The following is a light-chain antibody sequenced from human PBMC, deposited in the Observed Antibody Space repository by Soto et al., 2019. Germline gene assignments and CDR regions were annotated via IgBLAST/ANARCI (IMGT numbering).Light chain of an antibody. V-gene: IGKV3-20*01. CDR2: GTS. CDR1: QSVSSRH. Sequence: EIVVTQSPGTLSLSPGERATLSCRASQSVSSRHLAWYQQKPGQAPRLLIYGTSNRATGIPERFSGSGSGPDFSLIISRLEPEDFAVYYCQYYGSSPRTFGQGTKVEIK. J-gene: IGKJ1*01. CDR3: QYYGSSPRT.